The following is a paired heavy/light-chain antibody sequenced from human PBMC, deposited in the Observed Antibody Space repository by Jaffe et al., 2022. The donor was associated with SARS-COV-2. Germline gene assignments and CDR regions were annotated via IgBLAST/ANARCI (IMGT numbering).Light chain of an antibody. CDR2: EVS. V-gene: IGKV2D-29*01. CDR3: MQSIQLPLT. CDR1: QSLLHSDGKTY. J-gene: IGKJ3*01. Sequence: DIVMTQTPLSLSVTPGQPASISCKSSQSLLHSDGKTYLFWYLQKPGQPPQLLIYEVSNRFSGVPDRFSGSGSGTDFTLKISRVEAEDVGVYYCMQSIQLPLTFGPGTKVDIK.
Heavy chain of an antibody. CDR2: INAGNGNT. Sequence: QVQFVQSGAEVKKPGASVKVSCKASGYTFTSYAVHWVRQAPGQRLEWMGWINAGNGNTKYSQKFQGRVTITRDTSASTAYMELSSLRSEDTAVYYCARGGLGWGREHLTYYYYALDVWGQGTTVTVSS. D-gene: IGHD3-16*01. V-gene: IGHV1-3*01. J-gene: IGHJ6*02. CDR3: ARGGLGWGREHLTYYYYALDV. CDR1: GYTFTSYA.